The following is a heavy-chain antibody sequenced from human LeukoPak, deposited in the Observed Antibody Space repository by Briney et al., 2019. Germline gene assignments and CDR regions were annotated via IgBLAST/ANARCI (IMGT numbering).Heavy chain of an antibody. CDR1: GGSISSYY. J-gene: IGHJ6*02. Sequence: SETLSLTCTVSGGSISSYYWSWIRQPPGKGLEWIGNIHYSGSTNYNPSLKSRVTISVDTSKNQYSLKLRSVTAADTAVYYCARREGSAWTYYYYGMDVWGQGTTVTVS. V-gene: IGHV4-59*12. CDR3: ARREGSAWTYYYYGMDV. D-gene: IGHD6-19*01. CDR2: IHYSGST.